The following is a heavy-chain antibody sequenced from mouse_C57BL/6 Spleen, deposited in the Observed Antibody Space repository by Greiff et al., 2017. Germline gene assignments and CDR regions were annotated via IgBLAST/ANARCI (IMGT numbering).Heavy chain of an antibody. V-gene: IGHV5-9-1*02. J-gene: IGHJ4*01. CDR2: ISSGGDYI. D-gene: IGHD1-1*01. Sequence: EVKLMESGEGLVKPGGSLKLSCAASGFTFSSYAMSWVRQTPEKRLEWVAYISSGGDYIYYADTVKGRFTISRDNARNTLYLQMSSLKSEDTAMYYCTRSYGSSYSYYAMDYWGQGTSVTVSS. CDR1: GFTFSSYA. CDR3: TRSYGSSYSYYAMDY.